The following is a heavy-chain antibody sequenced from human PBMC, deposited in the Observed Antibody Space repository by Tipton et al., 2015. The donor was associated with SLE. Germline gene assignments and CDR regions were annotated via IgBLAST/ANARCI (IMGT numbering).Heavy chain of an antibody. J-gene: IGHJ3*02. CDR1: GFNFSAHV. CDR2: IGGSGGST. Sequence: QLVQSGGGVVQPGRSLRLSCAASGFNFSAHVMHWVRQAPGKGLEWVSSIGGSGGSTYYADSVKVRFTISRDNSKNTLYLQMNSLRAEDTAVYYCAKGSAYAEWELGDFDIWGQGTMVTVSS. V-gene: IGHV3-23*04. CDR3: AKGSAYAEWELGDFDI. D-gene: IGHD1-26*01.